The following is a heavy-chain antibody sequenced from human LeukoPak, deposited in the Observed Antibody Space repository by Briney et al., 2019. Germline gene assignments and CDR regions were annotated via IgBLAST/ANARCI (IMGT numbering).Heavy chain of an antibody. V-gene: IGHV4-4*07. D-gene: IGHD3-10*01. J-gene: IGHJ4*02. Sequence: SETLSLTCTVSGGSISGYYWNWIRQPAGKGLEWIGRIYISGSTNYNPSLKSRVTMSIDTSKNQFSLKLSSVTAADTAVYYCARAGDGSGSYDNADYDYRGQGTLVTVSS. CDR1: GGSISGYY. CDR2: IYISGST. CDR3: ARAGDGSGSYDNADYDY.